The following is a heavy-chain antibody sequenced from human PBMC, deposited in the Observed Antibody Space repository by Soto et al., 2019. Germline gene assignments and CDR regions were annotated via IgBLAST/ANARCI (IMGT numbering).Heavy chain of an antibody. Sequence: EVQLVESGGGLVQPGGSLRLSCAASGFTFSSYWMHWVRQAPGKGLVWVSHINTDGRSTTYADSVKGRFTISRDNAKNTLYLQMNSLRDEDTAVYYCARVRGGAVAENDYWGKGTLVTVSS. CDR2: INTDGRST. CDR1: GFTFSSYW. CDR3: ARVRGGAVAENDY. J-gene: IGHJ4*02. D-gene: IGHD6-19*01. V-gene: IGHV3-74*03.